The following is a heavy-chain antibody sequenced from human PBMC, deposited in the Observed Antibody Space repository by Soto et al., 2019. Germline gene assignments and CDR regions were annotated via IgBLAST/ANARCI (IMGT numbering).Heavy chain of an antibody. D-gene: IGHD2-8*01. J-gene: IGHJ4*02. Sequence: SEPLSLTCTVSGDSIGTTHAYWAWIRQSPGKGLEWIGNIHYSGSTYYMPSLRSRVTLSVDTSKNQFSLRLTSVTAEDTAVYYCARHEGNGNVWPLDYWGQGILVTVSS. CDR1: GDSIGTTHAY. CDR3: ARHEGNGNVWPLDY. V-gene: IGHV4-39*01. CDR2: IHYSGST.